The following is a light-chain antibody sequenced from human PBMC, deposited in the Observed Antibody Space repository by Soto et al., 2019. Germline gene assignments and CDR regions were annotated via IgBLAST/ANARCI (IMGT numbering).Light chain of an antibody. CDR3: QDYGTSAPWT. V-gene: IGKV3-20*01. CDR1: QNIRGNE. J-gene: IGKJ1*01. Sequence: EVVLTQSPGTLSLSPGERATLSCRASQNIRGNELAWYQQKPGQAPRLLIYRGSSRATGIPDRFSGRGSGTDLALTVPRLEPEDFGVYYCQDYGTSAPWTFGQGTKVEIK. CDR2: RGS.